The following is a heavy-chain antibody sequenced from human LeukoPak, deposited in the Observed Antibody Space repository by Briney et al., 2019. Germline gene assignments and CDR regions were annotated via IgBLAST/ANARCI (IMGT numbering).Heavy chain of an antibody. J-gene: IGHJ4*02. Sequence: ASVKVSCKASGYTFTSYDINWVRQATGQGLEWMGWMNPNSGNTGYAQKFQGRVTMTRNTSISTAYMELSSLRSEDTAVYYCARSPEGVRWSPFDHWGQGTLVTVSS. CDR3: ARSPEGVRWSPFDH. CDR1: GYTFTSYD. D-gene: IGHD4-23*01. CDR2: MNPNSGNT. V-gene: IGHV1-8*01.